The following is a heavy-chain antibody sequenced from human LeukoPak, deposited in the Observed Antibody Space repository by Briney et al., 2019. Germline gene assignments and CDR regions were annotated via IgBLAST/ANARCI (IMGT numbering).Heavy chain of an antibody. V-gene: IGHV3-53*01. J-gene: IGHJ4*02. Sequence: GGSLRLSCAASGFTFSSYAMSWVRQAPGKGLEWVSVIYGGGSTYYADSVKGRFTISRDNSKNTLYLQMNSLRAEDTAVYYCARDLNSSGWWDYWGQGTLVTVSS. D-gene: IGHD6-19*01. CDR2: IYGGGST. CDR1: GFTFSSYA. CDR3: ARDLNSSGWWDY.